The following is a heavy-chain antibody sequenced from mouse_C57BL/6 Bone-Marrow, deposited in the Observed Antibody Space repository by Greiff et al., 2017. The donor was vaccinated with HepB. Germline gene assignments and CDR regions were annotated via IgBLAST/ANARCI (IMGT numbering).Heavy chain of an antibody. CDR2: IYPGSGST. CDR3: ASYYYGSSLYLYFDV. CDR1: GYTFTSYW. V-gene: IGHV1-55*01. D-gene: IGHD1-1*01. Sequence: QVQLQQPGAELVKPGASVKMSCKASGYTFTSYWITWVKQRPGQGLEWIGDIYPGSGSTNYNEKFKSKATLTVDTSSSTAYMQLSSLTSEDSAVYYCASYYYGSSLYLYFDVWGTGTTVTVSS. J-gene: IGHJ1*03.